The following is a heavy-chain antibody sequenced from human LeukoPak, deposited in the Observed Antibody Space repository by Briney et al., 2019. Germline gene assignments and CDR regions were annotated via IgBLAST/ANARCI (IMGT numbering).Heavy chain of an antibody. J-gene: IGHJ4*02. CDR1: GFTLSRYS. CDR2: ISSISSYI. CDR3: ARESGSASFDY. Sequence: GVSLRLSCGASGFTLSRYSMIWVRQAPGKGLEWVSSISSISSYIYYAASVKGRFTISRYNAKNSLYLQMNSLRAEDTAVYYCARESGSASFDYWGQGTLVTVSS. V-gene: IGHV3-21*01. D-gene: IGHD6-19*01.